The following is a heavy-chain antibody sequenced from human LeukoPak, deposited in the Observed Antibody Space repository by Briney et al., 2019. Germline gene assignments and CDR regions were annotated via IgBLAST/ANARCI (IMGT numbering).Heavy chain of an antibody. D-gene: IGHD6-19*01. J-gene: IGHJ4*02. CDR3: ARGRSSGLSSSIDY. V-gene: IGHV4-34*01. CDR2: INHSGST. CDR1: GGSLTFYY. Sequence: SETLSLTCAVYGGSLTFYYWSWIRQPPGKGLEWIGEINHSGSTNYNPSLKSRVTISLDTSRNQFSLRLRSVTAADTAIYYCARGRSSGLSSSIDYCGQGSLVAVSS.